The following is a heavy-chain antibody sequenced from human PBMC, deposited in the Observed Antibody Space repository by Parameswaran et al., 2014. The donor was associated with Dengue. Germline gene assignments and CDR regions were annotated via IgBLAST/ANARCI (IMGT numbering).Heavy chain of an antibody. CDR2: IYYSGST. J-gene: IGHJ4*02. D-gene: IGHD6-6*01. V-gene: IGHV4-30-4*01. CDR3: ARGAWQLVPID. Sequence: PGKGLEWIGYIYYSGSTYYNPSLKSRVTISVDTSKNQFSLKLSSVTAADTAVYYCARGAWQLVPIDWGQGTLVTVSS.